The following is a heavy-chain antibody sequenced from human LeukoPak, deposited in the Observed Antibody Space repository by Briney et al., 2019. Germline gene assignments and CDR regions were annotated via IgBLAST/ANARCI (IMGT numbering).Heavy chain of an antibody. D-gene: IGHD6-13*01. J-gene: IGHJ4*02. Sequence: GGSLRLSCAASGFTFSTYAMSWVRQAPGMGLEWVSAISFSGGTTYYADSVKGRFTISRDNSKNTLYLQMNSLRAEDTAVYYCATTGYSSRNYWGQGTLVTVSS. V-gene: IGHV3-23*01. CDR3: ATTGYSSRNY. CDR1: GFTFSTYA. CDR2: ISFSGGTT.